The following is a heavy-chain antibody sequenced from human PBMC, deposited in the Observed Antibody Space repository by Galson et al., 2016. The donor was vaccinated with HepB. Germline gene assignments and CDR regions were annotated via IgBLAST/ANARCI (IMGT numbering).Heavy chain of an antibody. J-gene: IGHJ4*02. CDR2: IYWDDDK. V-gene: IGHV2-5*02. CDR1: GFSLSTSGVG. Sequence: PALVKPTQTLTLTCTFSGFSLSTSGVGVGWIRQPPGKALEWLALIYWDDDKSYSPSLKSRLTITKDTSKNQVVLTVTDMDPVDTAIYYCAHRTVTAVTSPFNYWGQGALVTVSS. CDR3: AHRTVTAVTSPFNY. D-gene: IGHD4-17*01.